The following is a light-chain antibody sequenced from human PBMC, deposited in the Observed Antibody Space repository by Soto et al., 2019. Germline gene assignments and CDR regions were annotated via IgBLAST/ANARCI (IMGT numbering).Light chain of an antibody. CDR3: QQANSFPLT. J-gene: IGKJ4*01. CDR1: QDISSW. CDR2: AAS. V-gene: IGKV1D-12*01. Sequence: DIQMTQSPSSVSASVGDRVTITCRASQDISSWLAWYQHKPGKAPSLLIYAASSLQSGVPSRFRGSGSGTDFGLTIAGLESEDFATYYCQQANSFPLTFGGGTKVEIK.